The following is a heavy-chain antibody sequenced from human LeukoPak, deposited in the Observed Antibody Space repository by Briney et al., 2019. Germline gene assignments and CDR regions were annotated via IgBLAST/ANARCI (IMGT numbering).Heavy chain of an antibody. CDR2: INQSGTT. V-gene: IGHV4-34*01. CDR3: ARGVDY. Sequence: PSETLSLTCAVFDGSSSGYFWTWFRLSPGRGLEWLGEINQSGTTNYNPSLKGRITISVDPSESQFSLHLRSLTAADTAVYYCARGVDYWGPGTPVTVSS. CDR1: DGSSSGYF. J-gene: IGHJ4*02.